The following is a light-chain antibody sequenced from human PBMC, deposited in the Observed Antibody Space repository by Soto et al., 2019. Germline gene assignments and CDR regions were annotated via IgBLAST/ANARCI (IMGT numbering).Light chain of an antibody. CDR1: QSVSSY. CDR3: QQRSNWPPLLT. CDR2: DAS. V-gene: IGKV3-11*01. J-gene: IGKJ4*01. Sequence: EIVLTQSPATLSLSPGERATLSCRASQSVSSYLAWYQQKPGQAPRLLIYDASNRATGIPARFSGSGSGTDFTLTISSLEPEDFAVYYCQQRSNWPPLLTFDGGTKVEIK.